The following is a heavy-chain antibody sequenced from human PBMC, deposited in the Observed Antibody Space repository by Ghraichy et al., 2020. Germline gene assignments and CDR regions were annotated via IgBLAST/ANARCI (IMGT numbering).Heavy chain of an antibody. V-gene: IGHV3-21*01. J-gene: IGHJ4*02. D-gene: IGHD3-10*01. Sequence: GSLRLSCAASGFTFSSYSMNWVRQAPGKGLEWVSSISSSSSYIYYADSVKGRFTISRDNAKNSLYLQMNSLRAEDTAVYYCAVDYGSGSYRFDYWGQGTLVTVSS. CDR1: GFTFSSYS. CDR2: ISSSSSYI. CDR3: AVDYGSGSYRFDY.